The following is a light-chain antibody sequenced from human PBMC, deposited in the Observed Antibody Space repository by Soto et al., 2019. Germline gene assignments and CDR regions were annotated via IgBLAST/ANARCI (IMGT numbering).Light chain of an antibody. CDR2: GAS. J-gene: IGKJ1*01. CDR1: QSVSRN. Sequence: EIVMTQSPATLSVSPGERATLSRRASQSVSRNLAWYQQKPGQAPRLLIFGASTRVTGIPARFSGSGSGTEFTLTISSLQSEDFAVYYCQQYNNWPPTLGQGTKVDNK. V-gene: IGKV3-15*01. CDR3: QQYNNWPPT.